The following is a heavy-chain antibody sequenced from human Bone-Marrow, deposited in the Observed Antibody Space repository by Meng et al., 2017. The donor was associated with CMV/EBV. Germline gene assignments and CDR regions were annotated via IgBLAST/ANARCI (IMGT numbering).Heavy chain of an antibody. CDR3: ARLVVPAAIRGNNWFDP. D-gene: IGHD2-2*02. CDR2: ISYSGST. J-gene: IGHJ5*02. Sequence: SIIRVDSSWSWILQPPGKGLEWIGYISYSGSTYYNPSLKSRVTISVDTSKTQFSLKLSSVTAADTAVYYCARLVVPAAIRGNNWFDPWGQGTLVTVSS. CDR1: SIIRVDSS. V-gene: IGHV4-30-4*08.